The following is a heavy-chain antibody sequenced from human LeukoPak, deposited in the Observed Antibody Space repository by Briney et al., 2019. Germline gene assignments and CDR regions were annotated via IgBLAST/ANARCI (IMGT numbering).Heavy chain of an antibody. V-gene: IGHV3-7*01. CDR3: AKASYYYDSSGYFDY. Sequence: PGGSLRLSCAASGITFGSHWMTWVRQAPGKGLEWVATIKQDGGEKYYVDSVKGRFTISRDNAENSLYLQMNSLRAEDTAVYYCAKASYYYDSSGYFDYWGQGTLVTVSS. D-gene: IGHD3-22*01. CDR1: GITFGSHW. CDR2: IKQDGGEK. J-gene: IGHJ4*02.